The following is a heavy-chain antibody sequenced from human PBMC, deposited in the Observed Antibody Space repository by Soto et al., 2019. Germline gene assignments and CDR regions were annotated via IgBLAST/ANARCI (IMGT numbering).Heavy chain of an antibody. CDR1: GGTFSSYA. CDR2: IIPIFGTA. CDR3: ARDRGDGYNRFDAFDI. J-gene: IGHJ3*02. Sequence: ASVNVSCKASGGTFSSYAISWVRQAPGQGLEWMGGIIPIFGTANYAQKFQGRVTITADESTSTAYMELSSLRSEDTAVYYCARDRGDGYNRFDAFDIWGQGTMVTVS. D-gene: IGHD3-10*01. V-gene: IGHV1-69*13.